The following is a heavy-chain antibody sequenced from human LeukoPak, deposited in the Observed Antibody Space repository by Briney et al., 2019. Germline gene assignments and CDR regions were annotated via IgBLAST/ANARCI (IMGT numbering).Heavy chain of an antibody. CDR3: ARGSSNLAFLY. J-gene: IGHJ4*02. V-gene: IGHV4-34*01. Sequence: SETLSLTCAVYGGSFSGHYWSWIRQAPGKGLEWIGEIKHRGSTNSNPSFKTRVTISVDTSKNQFSLKLSSVTAADTAVYYCARGSSNLAFLYWGQGTLVTVSS. CDR1: GGSFSGHY. CDR2: IKHRGST.